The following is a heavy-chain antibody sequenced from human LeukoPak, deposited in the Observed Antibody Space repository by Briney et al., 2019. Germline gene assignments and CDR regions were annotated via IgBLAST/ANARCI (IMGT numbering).Heavy chain of an antibody. Sequence: GRSLRLSCAASGFTFRNYGMHWVRQAPGKGLEWVAVVCYDGGNTFYTDSVKGRFAASRDNLKNTLYLQMNSLRAEDTAVYYRDRNYYDCSGDDGYWGQGTLVTVSS. CDR2: VCYDGGNT. D-gene: IGHD3-22*01. J-gene: IGHJ4*02. CDR3: DRNYYDCSGDDGY. CDR1: GFTFRNYG. V-gene: IGHV3-33*01.